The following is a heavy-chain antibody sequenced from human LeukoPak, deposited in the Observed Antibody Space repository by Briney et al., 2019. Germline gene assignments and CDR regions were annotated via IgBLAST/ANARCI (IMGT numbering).Heavy chain of an antibody. CDR2: INPDSGGT. V-gene: IGHV1-2*02. Sequence: ASVKVSCKASGNTFTNYYIHWVRQAPGQGLEWMGWINPDSGGTNYAQKFQGRVTMTRDMSITTAYMELSRLRSDDTAVFYCAGFGPYYNGSGSSKGGEPWGQGTLVTVSS. D-gene: IGHD3-10*01. CDR3: AGFGPYYNGSGSSKGGEP. CDR1: GNTFTNYY. J-gene: IGHJ4*02.